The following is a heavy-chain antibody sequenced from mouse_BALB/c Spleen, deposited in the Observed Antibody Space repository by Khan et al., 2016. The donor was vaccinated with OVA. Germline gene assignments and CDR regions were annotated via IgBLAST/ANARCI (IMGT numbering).Heavy chain of an antibody. D-gene: IGHD1-1*01. CDR2: IFPGSGTP. Sequence: QVQLQQSVPELVNPGASLTVSCKASGYTFTDYIIGWVKQSTSQGLEWIGDIFPGSGTPYYNEKFKDKATLTADKSSNTAYMQLSSLTSEDSAVYICARGCYSVFAYWGQGTLVTVSA. J-gene: IGHJ3*01. V-gene: IGHV1-81*01. CDR3: ARGCYSVFAY. CDR1: GYTFTDYI.